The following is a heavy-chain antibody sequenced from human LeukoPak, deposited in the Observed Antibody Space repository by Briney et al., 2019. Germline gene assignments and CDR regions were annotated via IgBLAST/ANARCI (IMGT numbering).Heavy chain of an antibody. CDR3: AREVAVADIPVPGYYYYMDV. J-gene: IGHJ6*03. D-gene: IGHD6-19*01. Sequence: GASVKVSCKASGYIFNGYYMHWVRQAPGQGLEWMGWINPNSGGTNYAQKFQGRVTMTRDTSISTAYMELSRLRSDDTAVYYCAREVAVADIPVPGYYYYMDVWGKGTTVTVSS. CDR2: INPNSGGT. V-gene: IGHV1-2*02. CDR1: GYIFNGYY.